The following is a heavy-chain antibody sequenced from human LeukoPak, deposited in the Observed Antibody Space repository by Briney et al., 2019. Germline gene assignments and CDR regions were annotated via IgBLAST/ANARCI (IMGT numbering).Heavy chain of an antibody. CDR2: ITWSGDRR. D-gene: IGHD3-16*02. CDR3: ARLGYHYCMDA. CDR1: GFTVSSNY. Sequence: GGSLRLSCAASGFTVSSNYMSWVRQIPGKGLEWVSDITWSGDRRRYVDSVKGRFSISRENANNTLYLQMNSLRAEDTALYYCARLGYHYCMDAWGTGTTVIVSS. V-gene: IGHV3-20*04. J-gene: IGHJ6*03.